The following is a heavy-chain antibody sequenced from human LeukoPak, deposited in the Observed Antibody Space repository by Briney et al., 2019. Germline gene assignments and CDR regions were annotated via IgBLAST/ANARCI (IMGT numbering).Heavy chain of an antibody. V-gene: IGHV3-48*03. J-gene: IGHJ4*02. CDR1: GFTFSGYE. CDR3: ARALGASLDY. CDR2: ICGRGVTT. D-gene: IGHD1-26*01. Sequence: PGGSLRLSCEASGFTFSGYEMNWVRQAPGKGLEWISYICGRGVTTYFADSVKGRFTISRDNAKNLVYLQMNSLRAEDTAVYYCARALGASLDYWGQGTLVTVSS.